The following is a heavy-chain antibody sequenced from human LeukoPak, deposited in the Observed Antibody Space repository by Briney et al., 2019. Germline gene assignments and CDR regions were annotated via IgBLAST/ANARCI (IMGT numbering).Heavy chain of an antibody. J-gene: IGHJ4*02. V-gene: IGHV4-34*01. CDR2: INHSGST. D-gene: IGHD2-15*01. Sequence: SETLSLTCAVYSGSFSGYYWSWIRQPPGKGLEWIGEINHSGSTNYNPSLKSRVTISVDTSKNQFSLKLSSVTAADTAVYYCARGRLKGYCSGGSCYSTRYYFDYWGQGTLVTVSS. CDR1: SGSFSGYY. CDR3: ARGRLKGYCSGGSCYSTRYYFDY.